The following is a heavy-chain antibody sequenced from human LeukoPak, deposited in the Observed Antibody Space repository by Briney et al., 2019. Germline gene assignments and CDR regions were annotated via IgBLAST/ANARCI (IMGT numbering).Heavy chain of an antibody. CDR1: GFTVSSNY. CDR3: ARDLSGGRGYFGIDV. J-gene: IGHJ6*02. D-gene: IGHD3-9*01. Sequence: QPGGSLRLSCAASGFTVSSNYMSRVRQAPGKGLEWVANIKEDGSEMYYVDSVKGRFTISRDNAKNSLYLQVNSLRAEDTAVYYCARDLSGGRGYFGIDVWGQGTTVTVSS. CDR2: IKEDGSEM. V-gene: IGHV3-7*01.